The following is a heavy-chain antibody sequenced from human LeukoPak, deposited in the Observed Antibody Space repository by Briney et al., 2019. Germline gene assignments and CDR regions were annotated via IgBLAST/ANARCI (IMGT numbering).Heavy chain of an antibody. V-gene: IGHV3-23*01. Sequence: GGSLRLSCEASGFTFASYAMTWVRQAPGKGLEWVSSISATDGRTYYAYSVRGRFTISRDNTKNTLFLQMSSLRAEDTALYYCVACSSASCYGDRFDPWGQGTLVTVSS. CDR1: GFTFASYA. CDR3: VACSSASCYGDRFDP. J-gene: IGHJ5*02. CDR2: ISATDGRT. D-gene: IGHD2-2*01.